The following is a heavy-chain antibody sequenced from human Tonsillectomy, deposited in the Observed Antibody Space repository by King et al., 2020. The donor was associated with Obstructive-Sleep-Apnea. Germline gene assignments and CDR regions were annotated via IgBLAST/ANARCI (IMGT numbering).Heavy chain of an antibody. V-gene: IGHV2-5*02. D-gene: IGHD1-26*01. CDR1: GFSLSTSGVG. Sequence: TLKESGPTLVKPTQTLTLTCTFSGFSLSTSGVGVGWIRQPPGKALEWLALIYWDDDKRYSPSLKSRLTITKDTSKNQVVLTMTNMDPVDTATYNCAHRRSATYYFDYWGQGTLVTVSS. CDR3: AHRRSATYYFDY. J-gene: IGHJ4*02. CDR2: IYWDDDK.